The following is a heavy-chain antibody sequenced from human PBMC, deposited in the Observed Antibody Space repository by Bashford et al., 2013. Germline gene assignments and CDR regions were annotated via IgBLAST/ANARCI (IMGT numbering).Heavy chain of an antibody. CDR2: MNPNSGNT. CDR3: ARDNYYYGSGSYYSDYYYYGMDV. Sequence: ASVKVSCKASGYTFTSYDINWVRQATGQGLEWMGWMNPNSGNTGYAQKFQGRVTMTRNTSISTAYMELSSLRSEDTAVYYCARDNYYYGSGSYYSDYYYYGMDVWGQGTTVTVSS. D-gene: IGHD3-10*01. J-gene: IGHJ6*02. V-gene: IGHV1-8*01. CDR1: GYTFTSYD.